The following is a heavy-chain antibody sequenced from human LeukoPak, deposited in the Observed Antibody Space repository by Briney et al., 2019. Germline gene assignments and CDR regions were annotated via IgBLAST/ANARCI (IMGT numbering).Heavy chain of an antibody. V-gene: IGHV3-21*04. D-gene: IGHD3-10*01. J-gene: IGHJ4*02. CDR3: AKDLVTGSLDY. CDR2: ITETSHV. Sequence: GGSLRLSCAASGFTFSAYSMNWVRQAPGKGLEWVSSITETSHVYYAESVKGRFTISRDNSKNTLYLQMNSLRAEDTAVYYCAKDLVTGSLDYWGQGTLVTVSP. CDR1: GFTFSAYS.